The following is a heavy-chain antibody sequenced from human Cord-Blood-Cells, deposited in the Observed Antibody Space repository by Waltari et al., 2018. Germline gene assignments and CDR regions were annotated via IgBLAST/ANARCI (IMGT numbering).Heavy chain of an antibody. D-gene: IGHD3-22*01. CDR1: GGSFSGYY. CDR2: INHSGST. J-gene: IGHJ4*02. Sequence: QVQLQQWGAGLLKPSETLSLTCAVYGGSFSGYYWSWIRQPPGKGLEWIGEINHSGSTNYNPSLNSRVTISVDTSKNQFSLKLSSVTAADTAVYYCARGRDSSGYYDYWCQGTLVTVSS. CDR3: ARGRDSSGYYDY. V-gene: IGHV4-34*01.